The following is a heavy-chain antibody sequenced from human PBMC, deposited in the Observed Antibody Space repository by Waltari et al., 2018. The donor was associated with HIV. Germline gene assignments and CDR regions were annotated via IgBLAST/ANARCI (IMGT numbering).Heavy chain of an antibody. CDR2: FISDGSRP. J-gene: IGHJ5*02. V-gene: IGHV3-74*01. CDR3: ARWATRFDP. CDR1: GFTFSSYW. Sequence: EVQLVESGGGLVQPGGSLRLACAASGFTFSSYWMHWVRQAPGKGLVCVSLFISDGSRPSYADSVKGRFTISRDNAKNPLYLQMNSLRAEDTAVYYCARWATRFDPWGQGTLVTVSS.